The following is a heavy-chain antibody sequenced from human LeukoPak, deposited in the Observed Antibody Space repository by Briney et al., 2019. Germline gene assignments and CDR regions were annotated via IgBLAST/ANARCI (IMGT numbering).Heavy chain of an antibody. V-gene: IGHV4-34*01. Sequence: SETLSLTCAVYGGSFSGYYWSWIRQPPGKGLEWIGEINHSGSTNYNPSLKSRVTISVDTSKNQFSLKLSSVTAADTAVYYCAGQVVMAGDWFDPWGQGTLVTVSS. CDR1: GGSFSGYY. CDR3: AGQVVMAGDWFDP. D-gene: IGHD4-23*01. J-gene: IGHJ5*02. CDR2: INHSGST.